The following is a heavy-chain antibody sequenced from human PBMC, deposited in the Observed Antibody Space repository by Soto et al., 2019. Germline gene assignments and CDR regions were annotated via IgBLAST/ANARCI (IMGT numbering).Heavy chain of an antibody. CDR1: GDSVSSGAYY. V-gene: IGHV4-61*08. J-gene: IGHJ1*01. CDR2: IYHSGTT. CDR3: ARSDYGDYRHQH. Sequence: QVQLQESGPGLVKPSETLSLTCTVSGDSVSSGAYYWSWIRQPPGKGLEWIGYIYHSGTTNYNPSLQGRVTISLDTSKNQFSLKLTSVTAAGTAVYYCARSDYGDYRHQHWGQGTLVTVSS. D-gene: IGHD4-17*01.